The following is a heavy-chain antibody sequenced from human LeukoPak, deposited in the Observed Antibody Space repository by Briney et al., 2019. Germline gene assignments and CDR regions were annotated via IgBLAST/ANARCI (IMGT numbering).Heavy chain of an antibody. J-gene: IGHJ4*02. CDR3: AETHGVP. D-gene: IGHD2-8*01. CDR2: IIPVFGTP. CDR1: GGTFSSYT. V-gene: IGHV1-69*13. Sequence: EASVRVSCKASGGTFSSYTINWVRQAPGQGLEWMGGIIPVFGTPNYVQKFQGRVTITADESTSTAYMELSSLRSEDTAVYYCAETHGVPWGQGTLVTVSS.